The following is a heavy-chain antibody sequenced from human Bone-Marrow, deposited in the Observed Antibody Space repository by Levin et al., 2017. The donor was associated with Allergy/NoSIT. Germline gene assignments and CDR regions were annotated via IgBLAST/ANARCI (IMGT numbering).Heavy chain of an antibody. V-gene: IGHV3-74*03. J-gene: IGHJ4*02. CDR3: YGIDF. Sequence: GGSLRLSCVASGFTLRNYWMHWVRQAPGKGLVWVSRITSDGSDAAYADFVQDRFTISRDNAKNTLYLQMDSLRAEDTAIRNWYGIDFWGQGTLVTVSS. CDR1: GFTLRNYW. CDR2: ITSDGSDA. D-gene: IGHD6-13*01.